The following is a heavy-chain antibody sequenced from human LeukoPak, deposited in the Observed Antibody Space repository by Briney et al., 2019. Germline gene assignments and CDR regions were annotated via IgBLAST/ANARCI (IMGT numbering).Heavy chain of an antibody. J-gene: IGHJ6*02. V-gene: IGHV3-23*01. CDR2: LSGSGGST. Sequence: GGSLRLSCAASGFTFSSYALTWVRQAPGKGLEWVSALSGSGGSTYYADSVKGRFTISRDNSKNKLYLQMNSLRAEDTAVYYCAMTTVTASYYYGLDVWGQGTTATVSS. CDR1: GFTFSSYA. D-gene: IGHD4-17*01. CDR3: AMTTVTASYYYGLDV.